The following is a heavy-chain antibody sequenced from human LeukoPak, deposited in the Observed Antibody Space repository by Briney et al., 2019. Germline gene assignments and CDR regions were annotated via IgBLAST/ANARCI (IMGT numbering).Heavy chain of an antibody. CDR2: IYTSGST. Sequence: SETLSLTCTISGGSVSDYYWSWIRQSPGKGLEWIGRIYTSGSTNYNPSLKSRVTISVDTSKNQFSLKLSSVTAADTAVYYCARDYYGSGTYYVDYWGQGTLVTVSS. V-gene: IGHV4-4*08. CDR1: GGSVSDYY. D-gene: IGHD3-10*01. J-gene: IGHJ4*02. CDR3: ARDYYGSGTYYVDY.